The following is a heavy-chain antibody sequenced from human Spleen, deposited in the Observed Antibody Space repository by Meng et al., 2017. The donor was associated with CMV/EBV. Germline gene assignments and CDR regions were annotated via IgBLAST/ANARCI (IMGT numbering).Heavy chain of an antibody. CDR2: MNPNSGNT. CDR3: ARAEYVVVVAEGAFDI. V-gene: IGHV1-8*01. Sequence: ASVKVSCKASGYTFTSYDINWVRQATGQGLEWMGWMNPNSGNTGYAQKFQGRVTMTRNTSISTAYMELSSLRSEDTAVYYCARAEYVVVVAEGAFDIWGQGTMVTVSS. CDR1: GYTFTSYD. D-gene: IGHD2-15*01. J-gene: IGHJ3*02.